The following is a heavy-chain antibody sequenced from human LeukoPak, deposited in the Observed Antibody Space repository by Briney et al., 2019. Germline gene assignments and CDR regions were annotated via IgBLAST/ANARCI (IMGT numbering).Heavy chain of an antibody. J-gene: IGHJ3*02. V-gene: IGHV4-34*01. CDR3: ARGPPRMNDYVWGSYRYPRGAFDI. Sequence: SETLSLTCAVYGGSFSGYYWSWIRQPPGKGLEWIGEINHRGSTNYNPSLKSRVTISVDTSKNQFSLKLSSVTAADTAVYYCARGPPRMNDYVWGSYRYPRGAFDIWGQGTMVTVSS. D-gene: IGHD3-16*02. CDR1: GGSFSGYY. CDR2: INHRGST.